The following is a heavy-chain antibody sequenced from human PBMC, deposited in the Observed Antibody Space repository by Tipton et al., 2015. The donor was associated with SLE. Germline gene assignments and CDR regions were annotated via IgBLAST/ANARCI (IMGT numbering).Heavy chain of an antibody. CDR1: GFTVSSNY. D-gene: IGHD6-19*01. J-gene: IGHJ6*02. CDR2: IYSGGST. Sequence: SLRLSCAASGFTVSSNYMSWVRQAPGKGLEWVSVIYSGGSTYYADSVKGRFTISRDNSKNTLYLQMNSLRAEDTAVYYCAKDGAGYSSGWYGGYYYGMDVWGQGTTVTVSS. V-gene: IGHV3-53*01. CDR3: AKDGAGYSSGWYGGYYYGMDV.